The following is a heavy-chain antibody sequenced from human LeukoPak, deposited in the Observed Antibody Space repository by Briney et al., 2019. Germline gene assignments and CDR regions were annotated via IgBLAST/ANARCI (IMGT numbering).Heavy chain of an antibody. J-gene: IGHJ5*02. D-gene: IGHD4-17*01. CDR3: ASHYGDYSNWFDP. V-gene: IGHV1-69*13. Sequence: ASVKVSCKASGGTFSSYAISWVRQAPGQGLEWMGGIIPIFGTANYAQKFQGRVTITADESTSTAYMELSSLRSEDTAVYYCASHYGDYSNWFDPWGQGTLVTASS. CDR2: IIPIFGTA. CDR1: GGTFSSYA.